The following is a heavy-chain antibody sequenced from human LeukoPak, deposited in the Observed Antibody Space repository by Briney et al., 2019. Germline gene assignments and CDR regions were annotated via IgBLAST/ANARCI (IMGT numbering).Heavy chain of an antibody. Sequence: SETLSLTCTVSGGSISSSSYYWGWIRQPPGKGLEWIGSIYYSGSTYYNPSLKSRVTISVDTSKNQFSLKLSSVTAADTAVYYCARGLSGLRFLEWLLYFDYWGQGTLVTVSS. D-gene: IGHD3-3*01. CDR2: IYYSGST. CDR3: ARGLSGLRFLEWLLYFDY. CDR1: GGSISSSSYY. V-gene: IGHV4-39*01. J-gene: IGHJ4*02.